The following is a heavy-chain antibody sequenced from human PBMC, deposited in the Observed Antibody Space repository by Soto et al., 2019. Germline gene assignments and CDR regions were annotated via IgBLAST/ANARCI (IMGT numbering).Heavy chain of an antibody. J-gene: IGHJ4*02. CDR1: GGSISSSSYY. CDR2: IYYSGST. CDR3: ARGLRYFDWFSNYYFDY. V-gene: IGHV4-39*01. D-gene: IGHD3-9*01. Sequence: QLQLQESGPGLVKPSETLSLTCTVSGGSISSSSYYWGWIRQPPGKGLEWIGSIYYSGSTYYNPSLKSRVTISVDTSKNRFSLKLSSVTAADTAVYYCARGLRYFDWFSNYYFDYWGQGTLVTVSS.